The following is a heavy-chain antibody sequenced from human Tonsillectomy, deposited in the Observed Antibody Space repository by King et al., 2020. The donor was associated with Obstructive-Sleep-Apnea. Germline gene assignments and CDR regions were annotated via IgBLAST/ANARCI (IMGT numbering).Heavy chain of an antibody. CDR3: ARGLGSGYDA. CDR1: GFTFSNYW. V-gene: IGHV3-74*01. J-gene: IGHJ4*02. Sequence: VQLVESGGGLVQPGGSLRLSCAASGFTFSNYWMHWVRQAPGKGLVWVSRIDSDGSGTSYADSVKGRFTISRDNAKNTLYLQRNSLRAEDTAVYYCARGLGSGYDAWGQGTLVTVSS. CDR2: IDSDGSGT. D-gene: IGHD5-12*01.